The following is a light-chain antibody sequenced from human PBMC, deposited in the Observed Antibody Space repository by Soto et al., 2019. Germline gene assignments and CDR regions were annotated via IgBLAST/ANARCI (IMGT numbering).Light chain of an antibody. V-gene: IGKV4-1*01. CDR3: LQYLDIPRT. CDR2: LAS. J-gene: IGKJ1*01. Sequence: DVVMTQSPDSLAVSLGERATINCKSSQSVLYTSNNKNYLAWYQQKPGQPPKLLISLASTRESGVPDRFSGSGSGTDFTLTISSLQAEDVALYYCLQYLDIPRTFGLGTKVEIK. CDR1: QSVLYTSNNKNY.